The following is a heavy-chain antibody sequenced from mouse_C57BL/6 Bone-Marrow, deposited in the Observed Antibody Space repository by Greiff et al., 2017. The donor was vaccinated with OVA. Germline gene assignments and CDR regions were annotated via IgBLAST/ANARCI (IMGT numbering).Heavy chain of an antibody. D-gene: IGHD1-1*01. CDR2: IFPGSGST. J-gene: IGHJ2*01. CDR3: ARWDGSKGY. Sequence: VQLQQSGPELVRPGASVKISCKAPGYTFTSYWMQWVRQRPGQGLEWIGEIFPGSGSTYYNEKFKGKATLTVDTSSSTAYMQLSSLTSEDSAVYFCARWDGSKGYWGQGTTLTVSS. V-gene: IGHV1-56*01. CDR1: GYTFTSYW.